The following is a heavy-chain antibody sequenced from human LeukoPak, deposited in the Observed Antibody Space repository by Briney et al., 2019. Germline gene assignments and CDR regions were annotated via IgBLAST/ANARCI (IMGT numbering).Heavy chain of an antibody. CDR1: GFTFSSYA. CDR3: ARDYGDYVSPYYYGMDV. J-gene: IGHJ6*02. V-gene: IGHV3-30-3*01. CDR2: ISYDGSNK. Sequence: GGSLRLSCAASGFTFSSYAMHWVRQAPGKGLEWVAVISYDGSNKYYADSVKGRFTISRDNSKNTLYLQMNSLRAEDTAVYYCARDYGDYVSPYYYGMDVWGQGTTVTVS. D-gene: IGHD4-17*01.